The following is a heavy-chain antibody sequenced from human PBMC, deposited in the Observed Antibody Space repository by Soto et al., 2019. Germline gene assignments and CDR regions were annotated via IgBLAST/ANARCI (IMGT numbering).Heavy chain of an antibody. CDR2: IYSGGNT. V-gene: IGHV3-66*01. CDR1: GFTASSNY. CDR3: ARDRCSGGSCYSDY. Sequence: GGSLRLSCAASGFTASSNYMSWVRQAPGKGLEWVSVIYSGGNTYYADSVKGRFTISRDSSKNTLYLQMNSLRAEDTAVYYCARDRCSGGSCYSDYWGQGT. J-gene: IGHJ4*02. D-gene: IGHD2-15*01.